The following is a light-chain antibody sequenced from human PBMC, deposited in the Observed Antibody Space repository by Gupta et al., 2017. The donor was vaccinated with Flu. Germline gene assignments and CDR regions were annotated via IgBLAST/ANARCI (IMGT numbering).Light chain of an antibody. CDR1: QSVLHNSNSKNY. CDR2: WAS. CDR3: KQYYSSPRT. Sequence: NCKSSQSVLHNSNSKNYLAWYQQKPGQPPKLLIYWASTREPGVPDRFSGSGSGTDFTLSISSLQAEDVAVYYCKQYYSSPRTFGQGTKVEIK. J-gene: IGKJ1*01. V-gene: IGKV4-1*01.